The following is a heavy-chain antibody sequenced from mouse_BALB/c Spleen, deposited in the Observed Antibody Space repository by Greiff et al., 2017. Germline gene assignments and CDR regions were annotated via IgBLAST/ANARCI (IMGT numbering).Heavy chain of an antibody. D-gene: IGHD1-1*01. J-gene: IGHJ3*01. Sequence: ESGPGLVKPSQSLSLTCSVTGYSITSGYYWNWIRQFPGNKLEWMGYISYDGSNNYNPSLKNRISITRDTSKNQFFLKLNSVTTEDTATYYCAINYYGSSYGFAYWGQGTLVTVSA. CDR2: ISYDGSN. V-gene: IGHV3-6*02. CDR3: AINYYGSSYGFAY. CDR1: GYSITSGYY.